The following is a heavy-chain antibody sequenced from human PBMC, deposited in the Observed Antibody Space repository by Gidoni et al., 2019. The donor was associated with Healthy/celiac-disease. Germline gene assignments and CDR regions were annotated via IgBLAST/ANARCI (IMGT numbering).Heavy chain of an antibody. J-gene: IGHJ2*01. Sequence: EVQLVESGGGLVQPGGSLRLSCAASGFTFSRDWMHWVRQAPGKGLVWVSRINSDGSSTSYADSVKGRFTISRDNAKNTLYLQMNSLRAEDTAVYYCARAIPSGWKWYFDLWGRGTLVTVSS. CDR1: GFTFSRDW. D-gene: IGHD6-19*01. CDR3: ARAIPSGWKWYFDL. CDR2: INSDGSST. V-gene: IGHV3-74*01.